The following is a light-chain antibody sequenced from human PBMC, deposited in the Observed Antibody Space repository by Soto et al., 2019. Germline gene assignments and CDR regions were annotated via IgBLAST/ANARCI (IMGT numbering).Light chain of an antibody. CDR1: RSNIGATSD. CDR3: QSYDSSLSGYV. CDR2: GNT. V-gene: IGLV1-40*01. J-gene: IGLJ1*01. Sequence: QPVLTQPPSVSGAPGQRVTVSCTGSRSNIGATSDVHWYQQLPGTAPKLLIYGNTNRPSGVPDRFSASKSGTSASLAITGLQAADEADYYCQSYDSSLSGYVFGTGTKVTVL.